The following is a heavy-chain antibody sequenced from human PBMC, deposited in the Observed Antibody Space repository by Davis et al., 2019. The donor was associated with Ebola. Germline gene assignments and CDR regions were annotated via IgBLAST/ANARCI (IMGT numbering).Heavy chain of an antibody. J-gene: IGHJ5*02. CDR2: IYDSGST. Sequence: GSLRLSCTVSGGSISSYYWNWIRQSPGKGLEWIGYIYDSGSTYYSPSLKSRVTISLDTSKNQFSLKLSSVTAADTAMYYCARRGTSSWYAGWFDPWGQGTLVTVSS. V-gene: IGHV4-59*08. CDR1: GGSISSYY. CDR3: ARRGTSSWYAGWFDP. D-gene: IGHD6-13*01.